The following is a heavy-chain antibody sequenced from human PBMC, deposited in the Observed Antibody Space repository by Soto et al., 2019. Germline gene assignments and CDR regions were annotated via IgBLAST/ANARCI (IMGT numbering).Heavy chain of an antibody. CDR3: ARDNPPFDP. Sequence: QVQLVQSGAEVKKPGPSGKFSCKASGYTFTSYVTGGVRQAPGQGLEWMGGISAYNGNTRYAQKLQGRVTMTTDTSTSTAYMELRSLRSDDTAVYYCARDNPPFDPWGQGTLVTVSS. J-gene: IGHJ5*02. CDR2: ISAYNGNT. CDR1: GYTFTSYV. V-gene: IGHV1-18*01.